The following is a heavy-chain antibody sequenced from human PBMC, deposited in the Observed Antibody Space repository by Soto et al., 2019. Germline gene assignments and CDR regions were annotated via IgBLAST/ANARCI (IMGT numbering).Heavy chain of an antibody. CDR3: ARLSLGSSWPLHNWFAP. CDR2: IYAGDSDT. CDR1: GYSFTNYW. Sequence: PGESLKISCEGSGYSFTNYWIGWVRQMPGKGLECMGIIYAGDSDTRYSPSFQGQVTISVDRSISTAYLQWSSLKASDTAMYYCARLSLGSSWPLHNWFAPWGQGTLVTVSS. J-gene: IGHJ5*02. V-gene: IGHV5-51*01. D-gene: IGHD6-13*01.